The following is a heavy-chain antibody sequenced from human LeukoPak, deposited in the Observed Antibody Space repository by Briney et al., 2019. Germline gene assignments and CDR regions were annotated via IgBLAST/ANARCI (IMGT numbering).Heavy chain of an antibody. CDR3: AKFTFSGSGSYYHDYYYYGMDV. V-gene: IGHV3-23*01. J-gene: IGHJ6*04. D-gene: IGHD3-10*01. Sequence: GSLRLSCAASGFTSSSYAMSWVRQAPGKGLEWVSVISGSGGSAYYADSVKGRFTISRDNSKNTLYLQMNSLRAEDTAVYYCAKFTFSGSGSYYHDYYYYGMDVWAKGTTVTVSS. CDR2: ISGSGGSA. CDR1: GFTSSSYA.